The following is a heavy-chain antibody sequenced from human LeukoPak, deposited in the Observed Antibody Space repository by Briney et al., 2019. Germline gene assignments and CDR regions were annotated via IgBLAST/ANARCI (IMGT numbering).Heavy chain of an antibody. CDR1: GGSFSGYY. CDR2: INHSGST. CDR3: ARGLRYCSSTSCYRGNWFAP. D-gene: IGHD2-2*02. V-gene: IGHV4-34*01. Sequence: SETLSLTCAVYGGSFSGYYWSWIRQPPGKGLEWIGEINHSGSTNYNPSLKSRVTISVDTSKNQFSLKLSSVTAADTAVYYCARGLRYCSSTSCYRGNWFAPWGQGTLVTVST. J-gene: IGHJ5*02.